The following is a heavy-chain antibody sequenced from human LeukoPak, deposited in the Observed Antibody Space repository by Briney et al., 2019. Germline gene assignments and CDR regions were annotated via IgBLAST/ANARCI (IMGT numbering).Heavy chain of an antibody. CDR1: GFTVSSNY. D-gene: IGHD3-10*01. J-gene: IGHJ4*02. V-gene: IGHV3-66*01. CDR3: ARDRGSGSYYNDAVDY. Sequence: PGGSLRLSCAASGFTVSSNYMSWVRQAPGKGLEWVSVIYSGGSTYYADSVKGRFTISRDNSKNTLYLQMNSLRAEDTAVYYCARDRGSGSYYNDAVDYWGQGTLVTVSS. CDR2: IYSGGST.